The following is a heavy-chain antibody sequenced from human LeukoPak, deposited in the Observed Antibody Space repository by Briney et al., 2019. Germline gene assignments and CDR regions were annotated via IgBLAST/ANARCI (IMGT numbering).Heavy chain of an antibody. J-gene: IGHJ4*02. Sequence: ASVKVSCKASGYTFTGYYMHWVRQAPGQGLGWMGWINPNSGGTNYAQKFQGRVTMTRDTSISTAYMELSRLRSDDTAVYYCARDSVLLWFGEFLFDYWGQGTLVTVSS. CDR1: GYTFTGYY. V-gene: IGHV1-2*02. D-gene: IGHD3-10*01. CDR2: INPNSGGT. CDR3: ARDSVLLWFGEFLFDY.